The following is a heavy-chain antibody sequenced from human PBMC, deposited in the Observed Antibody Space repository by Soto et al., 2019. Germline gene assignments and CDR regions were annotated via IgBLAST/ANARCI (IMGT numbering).Heavy chain of an antibody. Sequence: QVQLQESGPGLVKPSETLSLTCTVSGGSISSYYCSCIRQPPGKGLEWIGYIYYSGSTNYNPSLKSRVTISVDTSKNQFSLKLSSVTAADTAVYYCARDAGEQWLVRGFAPWGQGTLVTVSS. D-gene: IGHD6-19*01. CDR1: GGSISSYY. V-gene: IGHV4-59*01. J-gene: IGHJ5*02. CDR2: IYYSGST. CDR3: ARDAGEQWLVRGFAP.